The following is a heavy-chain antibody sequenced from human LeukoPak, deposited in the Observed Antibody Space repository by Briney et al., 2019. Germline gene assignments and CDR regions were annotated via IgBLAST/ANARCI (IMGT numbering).Heavy chain of an antibody. J-gene: IGHJ4*02. D-gene: IGHD4-17*01. CDR2: IYYSGST. Sequence: SETLSLTCTVSGGSISSADYYWSWIRQPPGKGLEWIGYIYYSGSTYYNPSLKSRVNMSTDTSKNQFSLKLSSVTAADTAVYYCARGSTVTTAIDYWGQGTLVTVSS. V-gene: IGHV4-30-4*01. CDR3: ARGSTVTTAIDY. CDR1: GGSISSADYY.